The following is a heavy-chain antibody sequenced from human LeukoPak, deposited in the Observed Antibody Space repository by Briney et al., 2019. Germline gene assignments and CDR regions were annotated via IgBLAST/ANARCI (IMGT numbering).Heavy chain of an antibody. D-gene: IGHD6-19*01. CDR1: GGSISSYY. CDR3: ARSRHSSGWYYY. Sequence: SETLSLTCTVSGGSISSYYWSWIRQPPGKGLEWIGYIYYSGSTNYNPSLKSRVTISADTSKNQFSLKLSSVTAADTAVYYCARSRHSSGWYYYWGQGTLVTVSS. J-gene: IGHJ4*02. CDR2: IYYSGST. V-gene: IGHV4-59*08.